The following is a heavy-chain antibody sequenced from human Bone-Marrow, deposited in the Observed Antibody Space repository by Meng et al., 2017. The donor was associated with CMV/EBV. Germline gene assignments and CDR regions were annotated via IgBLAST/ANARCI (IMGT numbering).Heavy chain of an antibody. CDR3: ARGRQIYCSSTSCYRGFDC. CDR2: IRSKAYGGTT. CDR1: GFTFGDYA. D-gene: IGHD2-2*02. J-gene: IGHJ4*02. V-gene: IGHV3-49*04. Sequence: GGSLRLSCTASGFTFGDYAMSWVRQAPGKGLEWVGFIRSKAYGGTTEYAAPVKGRFTISRDDSKNTLYLQMNSLKTEDTAVYFCARGRQIYCSSTSCYRGFDCWGQGTLVTVSS.